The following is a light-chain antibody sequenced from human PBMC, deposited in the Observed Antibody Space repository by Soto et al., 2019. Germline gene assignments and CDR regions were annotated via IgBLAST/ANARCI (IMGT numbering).Light chain of an antibody. Sequence: DIHMTQSPSTLPASVGDRVTITCRASQSISSWLAWYQQKPGKAPKLLIYKASTLKSGVPSRFSGSGSGTEFTLTISSLQPDDFATYYCQHYNSYSEAFGQGTKGDSK. CDR1: QSISSW. J-gene: IGKJ1*01. V-gene: IGKV1-5*03. CDR3: QHYNSYSEA. CDR2: KAS.